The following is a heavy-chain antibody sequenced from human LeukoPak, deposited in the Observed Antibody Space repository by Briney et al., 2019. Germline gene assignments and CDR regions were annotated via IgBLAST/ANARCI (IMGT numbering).Heavy chain of an antibody. J-gene: IGHJ4*02. Sequence: PGGSLRLSCAASGFTFSSYTMSWARQAPGKGLEWVSAISGSGGSTYYADSVKGRFTISRDNSKNTLYLQMNSLRAEDTAVYYCAKILGYNWNYPWDYWGQGTLVTVSS. CDR3: AKILGYNWNYPWDY. D-gene: IGHD1-7*01. CDR1: GFTFSSYT. CDR2: ISGSGGST. V-gene: IGHV3-23*01.